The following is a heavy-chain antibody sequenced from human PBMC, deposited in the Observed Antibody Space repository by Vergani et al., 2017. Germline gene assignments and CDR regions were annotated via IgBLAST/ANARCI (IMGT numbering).Heavy chain of an antibody. CDR2: IKKDGSDK. CDR1: GLILSNYW. D-gene: IGHD6-13*01. Sequence: EVQLVESGGGLVQPGGSLRLSCEASGLILSNYWMTWVRQPPGKGLEWVANIKKDGSDKFYADSVKGRFTIARDNAQNSLFLQMDSLRAEDTGLYFCALMGRQQLVQSEYYFDYWGQGSLVIVSS. V-gene: IGHV3-7*01. J-gene: IGHJ4*02. CDR3: ALMGRQQLVQSEYYFDY.